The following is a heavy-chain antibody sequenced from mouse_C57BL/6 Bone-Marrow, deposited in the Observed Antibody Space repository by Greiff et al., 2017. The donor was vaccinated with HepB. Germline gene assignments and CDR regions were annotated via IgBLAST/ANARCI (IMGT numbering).Heavy chain of an antibody. J-gene: IGHJ2*01. CDR2: IHPSDSDT. CDR1: GYTFTSYW. V-gene: IGHV1-74*01. Sequence: QVQLKQPGAELVKPGASVKVSCTASGYTFTSYWMHWVQQRPGQGLEWIGRIHPSDSDTNYNQKFKGKSTLAVDKSSSTAYMQLSSLTSEYSAVYYWAIFSLRRGGYYFDYWGQGTTLTVSS. D-gene: IGHD1-2*01. CDR3: AIFSLRRGGYYFDY.